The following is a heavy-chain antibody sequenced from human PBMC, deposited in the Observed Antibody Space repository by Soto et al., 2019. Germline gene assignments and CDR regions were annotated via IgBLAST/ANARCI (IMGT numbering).Heavy chain of an antibody. CDR1: GFTFSSYG. CDR2: IWYDGSNK. V-gene: IGHV3-33*01. CDR3: ARDIGSGSYEN. D-gene: IGHD3-10*01. J-gene: IGHJ4*02. Sequence: GGSLRLSCAGSGFTFSSYGMHWVRQAPGKGLEWVAVIWYDGSNKYYADSVKGRFTISRDNSKNTLYLQMNSLRAEDTAVYYCARDIGSGSYENWGQGILVTISS.